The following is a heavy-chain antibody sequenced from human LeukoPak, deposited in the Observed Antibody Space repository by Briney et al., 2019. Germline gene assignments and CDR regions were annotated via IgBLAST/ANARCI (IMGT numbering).Heavy chain of an antibody. CDR2: IRYDGSNK. CDR1: GFTFSSYG. CDR3: AKDQITPYDFWSGYYPD. J-gene: IGHJ4*02. D-gene: IGHD3-3*01. Sequence: SCAASGFTFSSYGMHWVRQAPGKGLEWVAFIRYDGSNKYYADSVKGRFTISRDNSKNTLYLQMNSLRAEDTAVYYCAKDQITPYDFWSGYYPDWGQGTLVTVSS. V-gene: IGHV3-30*02.